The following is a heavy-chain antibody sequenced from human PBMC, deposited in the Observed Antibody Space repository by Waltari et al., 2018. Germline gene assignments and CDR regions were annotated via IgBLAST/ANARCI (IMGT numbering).Heavy chain of an antibody. Sequence: QLQLQESGPGLVKPSETLSLTCTVSGGSISSSSYYWGWIRQPPGKGLEWIGSIYYSGSTDYNPSLKSRVTISVDTSKNQFSLKLSSVTAADTAVYYCASTARGGYSYGYFDYWGQGTLVTVSS. CDR3: ASTARGGYSYGYFDY. V-gene: IGHV4-39*01. CDR2: IYYSGST. CDR1: GGSISSSSYY. J-gene: IGHJ4*02. D-gene: IGHD5-18*01.